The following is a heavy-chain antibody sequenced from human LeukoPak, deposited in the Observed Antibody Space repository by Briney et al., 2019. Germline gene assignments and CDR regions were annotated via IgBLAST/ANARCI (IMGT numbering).Heavy chain of an antibody. CDR1: GGSINSYY. Sequence: PSETLSLTCTVSGGSINSYYWSWIRQPPGKGLEWIGYICYSGSTNYNPSLKSRVTISVDTSKNQFSLKLSSVTAADTAVYYCARGAPYYYASSGYLFAYWGQGTMVTVSS. CDR3: ARGAPYYYASSGYLFAY. CDR2: ICYSGST. J-gene: IGHJ4*02. V-gene: IGHV4-59*01. D-gene: IGHD3-22*01.